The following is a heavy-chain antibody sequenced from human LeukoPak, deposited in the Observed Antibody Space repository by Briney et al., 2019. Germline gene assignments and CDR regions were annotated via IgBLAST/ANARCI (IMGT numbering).Heavy chain of an antibody. CDR2: INSDGSST. CDR3: ARDPGVAVAGGHDAFDI. J-gene: IGHJ3*02. Sequence: GGSLRLSCAASGFTFSSYWMHWVRQAPGKGLVWVSRINSDGSSTSYADSVKGRFTISRDNAKNTLYLQMNSLRAEDTAVYYCARDPGVAVAGGHDAFDIWGQGTMVTVSS. D-gene: IGHD6-19*01. V-gene: IGHV3-74*01. CDR1: GFTFSSYW.